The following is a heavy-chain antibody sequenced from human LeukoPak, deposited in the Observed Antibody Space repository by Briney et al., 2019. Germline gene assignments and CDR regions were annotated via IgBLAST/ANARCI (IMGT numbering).Heavy chain of an antibody. J-gene: IGHJ5*02. V-gene: IGHV4-59*02. CDR1: GVSVNTSY. D-gene: IGHD3-10*01. Sequence: SETLSLTCSVSGVSVNTSYWSWIRQPPGKGLEWIGNIYYSGSTNYNPSLDSRVTMSLDTSKNQVSLKLTPVTAADTAIYYCARDGYGSGSYGWFDPWGQGTLVTV. CDR3: ARDGYGSGSYGWFDP. CDR2: IYYSGST.